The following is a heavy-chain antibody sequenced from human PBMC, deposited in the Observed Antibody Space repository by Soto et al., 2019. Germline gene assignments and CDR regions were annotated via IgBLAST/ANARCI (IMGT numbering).Heavy chain of an antibody. CDR3: ARLRGGCPADF. D-gene: IGHD3-16*01. CDR2: IYYRGNT. CDR1: GGSISNNNYH. V-gene: IGHV4-39*01. Sequence: TLSLTCSVSGGSISNNNYHWGWIRQPPGKGLEWMGSIYYRGNTYYNPSLRSRITISVDTSRNQFSLALSSVTAADTAVYFCARLRGGCPADFWGQGTLVTVSS. J-gene: IGHJ4*02.